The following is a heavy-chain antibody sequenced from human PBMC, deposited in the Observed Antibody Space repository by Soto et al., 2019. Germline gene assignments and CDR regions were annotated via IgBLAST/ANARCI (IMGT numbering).Heavy chain of an antibody. CDR1: GYRFTSYW. V-gene: IGHV5-51*01. J-gene: IGHJ5*02. Sequence: PGESLKISCKGSGYRFTSYWIGWVRQMPGKGLEWMGIIYPGDSDTRYSPSFQGQVTISADKSISTAYLQWSSLKASDTAMYYCARHERIAAAYNWFDPWGQGTLVTVSS. D-gene: IGHD6-13*01. CDR2: IYPGDSDT. CDR3: ARHERIAAAYNWFDP.